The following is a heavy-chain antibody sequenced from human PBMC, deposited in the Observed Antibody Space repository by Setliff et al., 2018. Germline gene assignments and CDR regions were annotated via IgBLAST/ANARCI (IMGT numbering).Heavy chain of an antibody. CDR2: INHSGST. J-gene: IGHJ4*02. CDR3: ARDLQKSCY. V-gene: IGHV4-34*01. CDR1: GGSFSGYY. Sequence: SETLSLTCAVYGGSFSGYYWSWIRQPPGKGLEWIGEINHSGSTNYNPSLKSRVTISVDTSKNTVYLQMNSLGAEDTAVYYCARDLQKSCYWGQGTLVTVSS.